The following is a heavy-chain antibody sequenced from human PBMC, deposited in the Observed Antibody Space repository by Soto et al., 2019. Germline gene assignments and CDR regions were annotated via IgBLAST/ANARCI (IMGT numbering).Heavy chain of an antibody. J-gene: IGHJ4*02. V-gene: IGHV3-21*06. CDR2: ISPRSAYI. CDR1: AFAFSDYS. Sequence: EVHLVESGGGLVKPGGSLRLSCAASAFAFSDYSMNWVRQAPGKSLEWVSSISPRSAYIHYADSVKGRFIISRDDAKNAIYLQMNRLRVEDTAVYYCGTLIKTYYDDSGEHSQDYWGQGTLVTVSS. CDR3: GTLIKTYYDDSGEHSQDY. D-gene: IGHD3-22*01.